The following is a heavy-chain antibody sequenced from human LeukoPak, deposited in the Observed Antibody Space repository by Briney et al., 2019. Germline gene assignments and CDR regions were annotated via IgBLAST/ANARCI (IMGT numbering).Heavy chain of an antibody. CDR2: IYHSGST. Sequence: SETLSLTCAVSGYSISSGYYWGWIRQPPGKGLEWIGTIYHSGSTYYNPSLKSRVTISVDTFNNHFSLKMSSVTAADTAVYYCARARDTAVVQSWYWGQGTLVTVSS. CDR1: GYSISSGYY. CDR3: ARARDTAVVQSWY. J-gene: IGHJ4*02. D-gene: IGHD5-18*01. V-gene: IGHV4-38-2*01.